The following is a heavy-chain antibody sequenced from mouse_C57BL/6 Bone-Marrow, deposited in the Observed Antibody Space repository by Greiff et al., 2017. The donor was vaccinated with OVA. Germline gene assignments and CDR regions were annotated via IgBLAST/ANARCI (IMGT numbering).Heavy chain of an antibody. D-gene: IGHD4-1*01. CDR3: ARELTGDY. CDR1: GYAFSSSW. V-gene: IGHV1-55*01. Sequence: LVESGPELVKPGASVKISCKASGYAFSSSWITWVKQRPGQGLEWIGDIYPGSGSTNYNEKFKSKATLTVDTSSSTAYMQLSSLTSEDSAVYYCARELTGDYWGQGTTLTVSA. J-gene: IGHJ2*01. CDR2: IYPGSGST.